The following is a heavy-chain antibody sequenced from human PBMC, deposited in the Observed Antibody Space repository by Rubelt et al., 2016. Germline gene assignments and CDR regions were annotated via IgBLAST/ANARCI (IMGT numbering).Heavy chain of an antibody. CDR3: ARGLARAAAAPRRLWFDP. V-gene: IGHV4-34*01. J-gene: IGHJ5*02. Sequence: QVQLQQWGAGLLKPSETLSLTCAVYGGSFSGYYWSWIRQPPGKGLEWIWEINHSGSTNYNPSLKSPVTISVDTSNTQFSLELGSVAAADTAVDYCARGLARAAAAPRRLWFDPWGQGTLVTVSS. CDR1: GGSFSGYY. D-gene: IGHD6-13*01. CDR2: INHSGST.